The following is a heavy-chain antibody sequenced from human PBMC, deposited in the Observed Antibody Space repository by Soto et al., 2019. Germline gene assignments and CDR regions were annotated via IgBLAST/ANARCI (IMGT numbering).Heavy chain of an antibody. Sequence: GASVKVSCKASGGTFGSYAISWGRQAPGQGLEWMGGIIPIFGTANYAQKFQGRVTITADESTSTAYMELSSLRSEDTAVYYCARPPPLRYDDAFDIRGQGTMVTVSS. D-gene: IGHD1-1*01. V-gene: IGHV1-69*13. J-gene: IGHJ3*02. CDR2: IIPIFGTA. CDR1: GGTFGSYA. CDR3: ARPPPLRYDDAFDI.